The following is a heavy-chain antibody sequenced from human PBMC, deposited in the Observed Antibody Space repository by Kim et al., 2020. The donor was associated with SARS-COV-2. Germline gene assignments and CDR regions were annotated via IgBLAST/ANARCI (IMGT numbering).Heavy chain of an antibody. V-gene: IGHV4-59*01. J-gene: IGHJ3*02. D-gene: IGHD1-26*01. Sequence: NPSLKSRVTISVDTSKNQFSLKLSSVTAADTAVYYCARDRRWARAGAFDIWGQGTMVTVSS. CDR3: ARDRRWARAGAFDI.